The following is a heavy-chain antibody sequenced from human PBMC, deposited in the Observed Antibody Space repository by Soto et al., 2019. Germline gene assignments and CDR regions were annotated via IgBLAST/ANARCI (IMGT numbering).Heavy chain of an antibody. Sequence: XTLSLPSTVSSGSVSSGRDDGSCSRQPRGKGLEWVWYIYYSGSTNYNPSLKSRVTISVDTSKNQFSLKLSSLTSSDTAVYYCARAFRVVGPGGAVDYSGQAPLGTVS. J-gene: IGHJ4*02. CDR3: ARAFRVVGPGGAVDY. D-gene: IGHD3-22*01. CDR2: IYYSGST. V-gene: IGHV4-61*01. CDR1: SGSVSSGRDD.